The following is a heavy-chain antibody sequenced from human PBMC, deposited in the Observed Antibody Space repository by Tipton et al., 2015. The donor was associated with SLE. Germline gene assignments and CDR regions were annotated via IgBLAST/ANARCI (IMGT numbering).Heavy chain of an antibody. V-gene: IGHV4-59*01. Sequence: TLSLTCTVSGGSISSYYWSWIRQPPGKGLEWIGYIYYSGSTNYNPSLKSRVTISVDTSKNQFSLKLSSVTAAATAVYYCARDVPGSTMVQGDALDIWGQGTMVPVSS. CDR3: ARDVPGSTMVQGDALDI. CDR1: GGSISSYY. CDR2: IYYSGST. D-gene: IGHD3-10*01. J-gene: IGHJ3*02.